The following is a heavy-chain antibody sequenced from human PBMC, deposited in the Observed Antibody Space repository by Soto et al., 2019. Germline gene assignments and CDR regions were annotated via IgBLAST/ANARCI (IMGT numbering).Heavy chain of an antibody. J-gene: IGHJ4*02. Sequence: EVQLVESGGGLAKPGGSLRLSCAASGFTFSSYAMNWVRQAPGEGLEWVSSISGSSGYIYYADSVKGRFTISRDNAKNSLYLQMNSLRAEDTAVYYCARTGGGYNNPYFDYWGQGTLVTVSS. CDR3: ARTGGGYNNPYFDY. CDR1: GFTFSSYA. CDR2: ISGSSGYI. V-gene: IGHV3-21*01. D-gene: IGHD4-4*01.